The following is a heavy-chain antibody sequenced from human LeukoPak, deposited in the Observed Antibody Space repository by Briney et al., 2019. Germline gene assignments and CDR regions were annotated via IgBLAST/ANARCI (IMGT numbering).Heavy chain of an antibody. CDR2: MNPNSGNT. Sequence: ASVKVSCKASGYTFTSYDINWVRQATGQGLEWMGWMNPNSGNTGYAQKFQGRVTITRNTSISTAYMELSSLRSEDTAVYYCARAVGYYYYMDVWGKGTTLTVPS. CDR1: GYTFTSYD. V-gene: IGHV1-8*03. CDR3: ARAVGYYYYMDV. J-gene: IGHJ6*03.